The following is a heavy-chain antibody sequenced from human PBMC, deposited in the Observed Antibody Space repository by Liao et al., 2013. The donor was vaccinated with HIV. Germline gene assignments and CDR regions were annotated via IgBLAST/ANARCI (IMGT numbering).Heavy chain of an antibody. CDR3: ARIGAVTPPT. D-gene: IGHD4-17*01. V-gene: IGHV4-39*07. J-gene: IGHJ5*02. Sequence: QLQLQESGPGLVKPSETLSLTCTVSGGSISNNLYYWGWIRQPPGKGLEWIGTIYYSGTTYYNTSLKSRVTLSVGTSKTQFSLTLSSVTAADTAVYYCARIGAVTPPTWGQGTLVTVPS. CDR1: GGSISNNLYY. CDR2: IYYSGTT.